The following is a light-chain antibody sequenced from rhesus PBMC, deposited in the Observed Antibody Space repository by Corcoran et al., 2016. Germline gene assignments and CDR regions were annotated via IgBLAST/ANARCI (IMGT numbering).Light chain of an antibody. Sequence: DVVMTQSPLALPITPGQPASISCRSSQSLVHSNGNTYLNWFQQKPGQPPRLRIYKVSNRYSGVPDRFSGSGAGTDFTLKISRVEAEDVGVYYCMQYTHIPWTFGQGTKVEIK. CDR3: MQYTHIPWT. CDR2: KVS. CDR1: QSLVHSNGNTY. V-gene: IGKV2-65*01. J-gene: IGKJ1*01.